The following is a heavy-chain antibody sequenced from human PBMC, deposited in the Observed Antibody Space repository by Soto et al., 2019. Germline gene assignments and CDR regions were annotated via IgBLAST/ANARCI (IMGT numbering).Heavy chain of an antibody. Sequence: QVQLVQSGAEVKKPGSSVKVSCKASGGTFSSYAISWVRRAPGQGLEWMGGIIPIFGTANYAQKFQGRVTITADESTSTAYMERSSLRSEDTAVYYCAREYCSSTSCPAVPYYYYYGMDVWGQGTTVTVSS. CDR1: GGTFSSYA. V-gene: IGHV1-69*01. D-gene: IGHD2-2*01. CDR2: IIPIFGTA. CDR3: AREYCSSTSCPAVPYYYYYGMDV. J-gene: IGHJ6*02.